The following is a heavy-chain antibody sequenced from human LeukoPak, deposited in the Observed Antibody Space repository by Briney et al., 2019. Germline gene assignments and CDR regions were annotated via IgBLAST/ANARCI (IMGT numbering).Heavy chain of an antibody. CDR3: ARHRMSAGSDWFDP. Sequence: NPSETLSLTCTVSGGPISSYYWSWIRRPPGKGLEWIGYIYHSGSTNYNPSLKSRVTISVDTSKNQFSLKLSSVTAADTALYYCARHRMSAGSDWFDPWGQGTLVIVSS. D-gene: IGHD6-25*01. V-gene: IGHV4-59*08. CDR2: IYHSGST. CDR1: GGPISSYY. J-gene: IGHJ5*02.